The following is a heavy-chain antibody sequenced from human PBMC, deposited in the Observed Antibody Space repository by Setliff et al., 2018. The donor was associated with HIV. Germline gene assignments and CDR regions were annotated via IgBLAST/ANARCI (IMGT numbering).Heavy chain of an antibody. CDR2: VSAYNGHT. J-gene: IGHJ4*02. D-gene: IGHD6-13*01. CDR1: GYTFSTYS. CDR3: ARDLFRWAAAGPNYFDS. Sequence: GASVKVSCKASGYTFSTYSITWVRQAPGQGLEWMGWVSAYNGHTDFAQKFQGRITLTTDTSSNTAYTELRSLRSDDTAIYYCARDLFRWAAAGPNYFDSWGQGTLVTVSS. V-gene: IGHV1-18*01.